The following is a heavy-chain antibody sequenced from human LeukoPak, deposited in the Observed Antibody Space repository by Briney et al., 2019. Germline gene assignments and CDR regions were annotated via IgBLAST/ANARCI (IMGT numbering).Heavy chain of an antibody. D-gene: IGHD6-19*01. Sequence: SQTLSLTCAISGDSVSSNSAAWNWIRQSPSRGLEWLGRTYYRSKWYNDYAVSVKSRITINPDTSKNQFSLQLNSVTPEDTAVHYCARGGNSSGWYFDWFDPWGQGTLVTVSS. CDR3: ARGGNSSGWYFDWFDP. J-gene: IGHJ5*02. CDR2: TYYRSKWYN. V-gene: IGHV6-1*01. CDR1: GDSVSSNSAA.